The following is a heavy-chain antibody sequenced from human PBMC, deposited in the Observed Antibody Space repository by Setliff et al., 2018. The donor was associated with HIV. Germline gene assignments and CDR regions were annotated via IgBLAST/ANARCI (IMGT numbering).Heavy chain of an antibody. CDR3: ARDEPKNTEAAPGY. J-gene: IGHJ4*02. CDR2: IYYGGTT. Sequence: SETLSLTCTVSGGSVTSSLYYWSWIRQPPGKGLEWIGTIYYGGTTYYNPSLRSRVTISVDTSRNRFFLKLTSVTAADTAVYYCARDEPKNTEAAPGYWGQGTLVTVSS. V-gene: IGHV4-39*02. CDR1: GGSVTSSLYY. D-gene: IGHD6-6*01.